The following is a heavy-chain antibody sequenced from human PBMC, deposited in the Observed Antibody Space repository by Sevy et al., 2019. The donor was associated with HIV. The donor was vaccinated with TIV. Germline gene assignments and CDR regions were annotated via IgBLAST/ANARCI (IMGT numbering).Heavy chain of an antibody. D-gene: IGHD4-4*01. J-gene: IGHJ4*02. CDR1: GFTFSTHA. V-gene: IGHV3-30*04. CDR2: ISYAGSAT. Sequence: GGSLRLSCAASGFTFSTHAMHWVRQAPGKGLEWVAVISYAGSATYYTDSVKGRFTISRDNSKNKLYLEMTSLRVEDTAVYYCTRDSGDDANYDPGHYWGQGTPVTVSS. CDR3: TRDSGDDANYDPGHY.